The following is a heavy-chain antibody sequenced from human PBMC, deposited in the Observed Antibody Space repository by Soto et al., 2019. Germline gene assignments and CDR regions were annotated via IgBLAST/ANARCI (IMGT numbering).Heavy chain of an antibody. CDR2: ISYDGSNK. CDR3: ARGPDSSTGYYGPFEY. J-gene: IGHJ4*02. CDR1: GCTFSSYA. D-gene: IGHD3-9*01. V-gene: IGHV3-30-3*01. Sequence: GGSLRLSCAASGCTFSSYAMHWVRQTPGKGLEWVAVISYDGSNKYYAASVKGRFIISRDDSKNSVYLQMNSLKTEDTAVYYCARGPDSSTGYYGPFEYWGQGILVTVSS.